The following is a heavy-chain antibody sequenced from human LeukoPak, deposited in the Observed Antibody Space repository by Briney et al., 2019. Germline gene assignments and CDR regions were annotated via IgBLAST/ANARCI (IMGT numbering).Heavy chain of an antibody. CDR1: GGSISGYY. CDR3: ARVFTGCFDI. J-gene: IGHJ3*02. Sequence: SETLSLTCTVSGGSISGYYWSWIRQPPGKGLEWIGYIYYSGSTNYNPSLKSRVTMSVDTSKNQFSLKLSSVTAADTAVYYCARVFTGCFDIWGQGTMVTVSS. V-gene: IGHV4-59*08. D-gene: IGHD7-27*01. CDR2: IYYSGST.